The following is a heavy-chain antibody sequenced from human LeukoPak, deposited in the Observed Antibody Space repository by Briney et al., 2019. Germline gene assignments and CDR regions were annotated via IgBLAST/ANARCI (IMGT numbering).Heavy chain of an antibody. CDR2: ISSSSSTI. Sequence: PGGSLRLSCAASGFTFSSYSMNWVRLAPGKGLEWVSYISSSSSTIYYADSVKGRFTISRDNAKNSLYLQMNSLRAEDTAVYYCARDLSWLQLWTYYFDYWGQGTLVTVSS. J-gene: IGHJ4*02. V-gene: IGHV3-48*01. CDR3: ARDLSWLQLWTYYFDY. D-gene: IGHD5-18*01. CDR1: GFTFSSYS.